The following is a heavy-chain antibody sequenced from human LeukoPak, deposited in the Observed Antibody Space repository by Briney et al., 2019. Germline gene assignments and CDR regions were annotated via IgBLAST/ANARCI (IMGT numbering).Heavy chain of an antibody. CDR2: ISTSSTYI. CDR1: GFIFSSYG. CDR3: ARDPPFIIGTTFFDY. D-gene: IGHD1-20*01. V-gene: IGHV3-21*01. Sequence: GRSLRLSCAASGFIFSSYGMHWVRQAPGKGLEWVSSISTSSTYIYYADSVKGRFTISRDNAKNSLYLQMNSLRAEDTAVYYCARDPPFIIGTTFFDYWGQGTLVTVSS. J-gene: IGHJ4*02.